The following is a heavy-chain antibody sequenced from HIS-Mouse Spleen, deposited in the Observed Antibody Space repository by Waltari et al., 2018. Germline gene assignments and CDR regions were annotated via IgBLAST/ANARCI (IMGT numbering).Heavy chain of an antibody. CDR1: GFTFSSYG. CDR3: AKEYSSSHNWFDP. Sequence: QVQLVESGGGVVQPGRSLRLSCAASGFTFSSYGMHWVRQAPGKGLEWVAVISYDGSNKYYADSVGGRFTISRDNSKNTLYLQMNSLRAEDTAVYYCAKEYSSSHNWFDPWGQGTLVTVSS. V-gene: IGHV3-30*18. CDR2: ISYDGSNK. D-gene: IGHD6-13*01. J-gene: IGHJ5*02.